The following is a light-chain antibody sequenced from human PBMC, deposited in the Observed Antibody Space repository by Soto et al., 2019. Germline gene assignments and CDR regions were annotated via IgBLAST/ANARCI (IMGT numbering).Light chain of an antibody. CDR3: QQYISYPYT. CDR2: DAS. Sequence: DIQMTQFPSTLSASVGDRVTITCRASQTTNTCLAWYQQKPGKAPKLLIYDASSLEGGVPSRFSASGSGTEFTLTISSLQPDDLATYYCQQYISYPYTFGQGTKVEIK. CDR1: QTTNTC. J-gene: IGKJ2*01. V-gene: IGKV1-5*01.